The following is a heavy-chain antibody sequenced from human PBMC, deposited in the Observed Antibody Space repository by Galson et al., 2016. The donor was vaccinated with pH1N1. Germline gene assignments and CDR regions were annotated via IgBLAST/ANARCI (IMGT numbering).Heavy chain of an antibody. Sequence: SLRLSCAASGLVFRAYSMHWVRQAPGKGLEWVAVLSYDETKEYYGDSVKGRFPISRDISKNTLYLQMSRLRPDDTAVYYCARGPKSSSGWNFYYYGMDVWGQGTTVTVSA. J-gene: IGHJ6*01. V-gene: IGHV3-30-3*01. CDR3: ARGPKSSSGWNFYYYGMDV. CDR2: LSYDETKE. CDR1: GLVFRAYS. D-gene: IGHD6-19*01.